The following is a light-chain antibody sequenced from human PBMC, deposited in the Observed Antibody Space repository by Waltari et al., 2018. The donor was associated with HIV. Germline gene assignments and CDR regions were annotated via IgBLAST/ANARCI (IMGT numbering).Light chain of an antibody. V-gene: IGLV2-8*01. J-gene: IGLJ2*01. CDR3: SSYAGSNNFGV. CDR1: SSDVGGYNY. CDR2: EVS. Sequence: QSALTQPPSASGSPGQSVTISCTGTSSDVGGYNYVSWSQQHPGKAPKLMIDEVSKRPSGVPDRFSGSKSGNTASLTVSGLQAEDEADYYCSSYAGSNNFGVFGGGTKLTVL.